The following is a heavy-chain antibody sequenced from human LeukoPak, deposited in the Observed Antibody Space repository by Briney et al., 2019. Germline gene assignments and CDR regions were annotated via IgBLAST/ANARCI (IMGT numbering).Heavy chain of an antibody. CDR2: IYYSGST. CDR3: ARDPGIAAAGPNYFDY. CDR1: SGSISSGGYY. V-gene: IGHV4-31*03. J-gene: IGHJ4*02. D-gene: IGHD6-13*01. Sequence: SETLSLTCTVSSGSISSGGYYWSWIRQHPGKGLEWIGYIYYSGSTYYNPSLKSRVTISVDTSKNQFSLKLSSVTAADAAVYYCARDPGIAAAGPNYFDYWGQGTLVTVSS.